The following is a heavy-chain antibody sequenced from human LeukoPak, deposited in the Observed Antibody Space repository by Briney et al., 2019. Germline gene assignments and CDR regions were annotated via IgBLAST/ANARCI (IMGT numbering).Heavy chain of an antibody. D-gene: IGHD6-13*01. CDR1: GFTFSSYA. V-gene: IGHV3-30-3*01. Sequence: RRSLRLSCAASGFTFSSYAMHWVRQAPGKGLEWVAAISYDGSNKYYADSVKGRFTISRDNSKNTLYLQMNSLRLEDTAGYYCAKGAGYSSNWNFDYWGQGTLVTVSS. J-gene: IGHJ4*02. CDR2: ISYDGSNK. CDR3: AKGAGYSSNWNFDY.